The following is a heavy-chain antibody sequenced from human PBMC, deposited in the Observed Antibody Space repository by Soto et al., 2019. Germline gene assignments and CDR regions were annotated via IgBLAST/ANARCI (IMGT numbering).Heavy chain of an antibody. D-gene: IGHD5-12*01. CDR3: ARGGGKSGYFFDY. CDR2: ITHGGST. Sequence: QVQLRQWGAGLLKPLETLSLRCAVYGESLSDYSWSWIRQSPEKGLEWIGEITHGGSTKSNPSLKSRVTISVDTSKNQVSLILTSATAADTAVYRCARGGGKSGYFFDYWGRGTLVTVSS. J-gene: IGHJ4*02. V-gene: IGHV4-34*02. CDR1: GESLSDYS.